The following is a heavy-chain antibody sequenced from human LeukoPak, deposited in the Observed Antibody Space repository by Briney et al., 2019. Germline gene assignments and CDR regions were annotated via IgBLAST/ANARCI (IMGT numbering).Heavy chain of an antibody. J-gene: IGHJ4*02. V-gene: IGHV1-69*01. CDR1: GGTFSSYA. D-gene: IGHD3-9*01. CDR3: ARGGGGGLWYYDILTGYYEIDY. CDR2: IIPIFGTA. Sequence: SVKVSCKASGGTFSSYAISWVRQAPGQGLEWMGGIIPIFGTANYAQKFQGRVTITADESTSTAYMELSSLRSEDTAVYYCARGGGGGLWYYDILTGYYEIDYWGQGTLVTVSS.